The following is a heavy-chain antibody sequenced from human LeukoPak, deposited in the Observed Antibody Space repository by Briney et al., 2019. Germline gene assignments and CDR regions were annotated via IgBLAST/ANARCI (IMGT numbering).Heavy chain of an antibody. CDR2: IWYDGSNK. CDR1: GFTFSSYG. J-gene: IGHJ4*02. V-gene: IGHV3-33*01. Sequence: GGSLRLSCAASGFTFSSYGMHWVRQAPGKGLEWVAVIWYDGSNKFYADSVKGRFIISRDNSKNTLYLQMNSLRAEDTAVYYCARETGGFDYWGQGTLVTVSS. CDR3: ARETGGFDY. D-gene: IGHD3-10*01.